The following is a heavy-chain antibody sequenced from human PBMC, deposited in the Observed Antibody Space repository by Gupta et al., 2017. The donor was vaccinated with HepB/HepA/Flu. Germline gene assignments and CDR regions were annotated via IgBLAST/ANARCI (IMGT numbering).Heavy chain of an antibody. CDR2: IYYSGST. J-gene: IGHJ6*03. CDR3: ARVMTSVTTYFYYYMDV. D-gene: IGHD4-17*01. CDR1: GGSISSSYY. Sequence: QLQLQESGPGLVRPSETLSLNCTVSGGSISSSYYWGWIRQTPGKGLEWIGSIYYSGSTYYNPSLKSRVTISVDTSENQMSLKLTSVNAADTAVYYCARVMTSVTTYFYYYMDVWGKGAPGTVSS. V-gene: IGHV4-39*02.